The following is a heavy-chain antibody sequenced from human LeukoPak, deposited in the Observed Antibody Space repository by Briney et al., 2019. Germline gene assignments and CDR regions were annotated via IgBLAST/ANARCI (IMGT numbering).Heavy chain of an antibody. Sequence: QPGGSLRLSCVGSGFTFRSHAMSWVRQAPEKGLEFVSGIYENGGTTYYADSVKGRFSIPRDNSKSTLYLQMNSLRAEDTAVYYCARDHVVVTATLDYWGQGTLVTVSS. CDR3: ARDHVVVTATLDY. CDR1: GFTFRSHA. V-gene: IGHV3-23*01. D-gene: IGHD2-21*02. CDR2: IYENGGTT. J-gene: IGHJ4*02.